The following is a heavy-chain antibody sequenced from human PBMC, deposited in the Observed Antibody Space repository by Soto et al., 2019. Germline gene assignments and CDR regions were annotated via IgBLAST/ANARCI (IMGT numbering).Heavy chain of an antibody. Sequence: QVQLQESGPGLVKPSQTLSLTCTVSGGSISSGGYYWSWIRQHPGKGLEWIGYIYYSGSTYYNPSLKSRVTISVDTSKNQCSLKLSSVTAADTAGYYCARSPCSSGHKGDWFDPWGQGTLVTVSS. D-gene: IGHD6-19*01. J-gene: IGHJ5*02. CDR3: ARSPCSSGHKGDWFDP. CDR2: IYYSGST. V-gene: IGHV4-31*03. CDR1: GGSISSGGYY.